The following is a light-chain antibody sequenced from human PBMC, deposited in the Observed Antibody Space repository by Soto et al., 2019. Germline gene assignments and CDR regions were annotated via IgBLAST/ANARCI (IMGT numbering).Light chain of an antibody. CDR1: QTISSL. V-gene: IGKV1-17*01. CDR2: AAS. Sequence: DIQMTQSPSTLSGSLGDRVTITCRASQTISSLLAWYQQKPGKAPKRLIYAASSLQSGVPSRFSGSGSGTEITLTISSLQTEDCPTYYCLQHNSYRWSFGQGTKVDNK. J-gene: IGKJ1*01. CDR3: LQHNSYRWS.